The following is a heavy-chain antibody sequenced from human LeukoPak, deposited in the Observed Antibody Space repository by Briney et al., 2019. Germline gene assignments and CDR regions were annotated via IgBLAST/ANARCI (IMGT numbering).Heavy chain of an antibody. J-gene: IGHJ6*03. Sequence: SVKVSCKASGGTFSSYAISWVRQAPGQGLEWMGGIIPIFGTANYAQKFQGRVTITADESTSTAYMELSRLRSDDTAVYYCARDPEFVVPAALGPIYYYYMDVWGKGTTVTVSS. CDR2: IIPIFGTA. CDR3: ARDPEFVVPAALGPIYYYYMDV. CDR1: GGTFSSYA. D-gene: IGHD2-2*01. V-gene: IGHV1-69*13.